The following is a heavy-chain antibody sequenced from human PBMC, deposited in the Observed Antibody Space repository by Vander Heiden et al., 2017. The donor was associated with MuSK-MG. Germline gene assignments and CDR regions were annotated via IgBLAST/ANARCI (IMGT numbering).Heavy chain of an antibody. CDR1: GFTFSRDA. CDR2: ISYDGSNK. J-gene: IGHJ4*02. CDR3: ARDFTSGRAVAAPSFDY. D-gene: IGHD6-19*01. V-gene: IGHV3-30*01. Sequence: VQLVESGGGVVQPGRSLRLSCAASGFTFSRDAMHWVRQAPGKGLEWVAVISYDGSNKYYADSVKGRFTISRDNSKNTLYLQMNSLRAEDTAVYYCARDFTSGRAVAAPSFDYWGQGTLVTVSS.